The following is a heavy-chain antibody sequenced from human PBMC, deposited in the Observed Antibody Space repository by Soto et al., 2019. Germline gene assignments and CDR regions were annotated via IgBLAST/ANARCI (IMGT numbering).Heavy chain of an antibody. CDR1: GGSISGHS. D-gene: IGHD5-12*01. V-gene: IGHV4-4*07. Sequence: SETLSLTCTVSGGSISGHSWIWIRQPAGRGLEWIGHIYPSGSTSYNPSLRGRVTMSLDTSKNQIFLNLTSVTAADTAVFYCVRGRSYSVYDFWGPGTLVTVSS. J-gene: IGHJ4*02. CDR3: VRGRSYSVYDF. CDR2: IYPSGST.